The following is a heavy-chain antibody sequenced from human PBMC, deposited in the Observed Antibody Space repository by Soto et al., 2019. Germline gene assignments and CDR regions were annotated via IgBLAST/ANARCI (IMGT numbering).Heavy chain of an antibody. J-gene: IGHJ5*02. D-gene: IGHD1-7*01. CDR2: INAGNGNT. CDR1: VYTFTSYA. Sequence: GASVKVSCKASVYTFTSYAMHWVRQAPGQRLEWMGWINAGNGNTKYSQKFQGRVTITRDTSASTAYMELSSLRSEDTAVYYCARTGTTFNWFDPWGQGTLVTVSS. V-gene: IGHV1-3*01. CDR3: ARTGTTFNWFDP.